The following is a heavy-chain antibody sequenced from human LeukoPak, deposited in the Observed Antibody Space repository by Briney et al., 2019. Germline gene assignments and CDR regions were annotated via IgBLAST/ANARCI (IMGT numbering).Heavy chain of an antibody. V-gene: IGHV4-39*01. J-gene: IGHJ5*02. Sequence: PSETLSLTCTVSGGSISSSSYYWGWIRQPPGKGLEWIGSIYYSGSTYYNPSLKSRVTISVDTSKNQFSLKLSSVTAADTAVYYCARLALRDTSWLYSGYDREPWWFDPWGQGTLVTVSS. CDR3: ARLALRDTSWLYSGYDREPWWFDP. CDR1: GGSISSSSYY. D-gene: IGHD5-12*01. CDR2: IYYSGST.